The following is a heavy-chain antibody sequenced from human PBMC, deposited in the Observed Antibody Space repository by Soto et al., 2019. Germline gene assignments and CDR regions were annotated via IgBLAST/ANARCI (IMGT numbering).Heavy chain of an antibody. CDR1: GGSFSGYY. CDR3: AQEGSTMVRGVLNY. Sequence: QVQLQQWGAGLLKPSDTLSLTCAVYGGSFSGYYWSWIRQPPGKGLEWIGEINHSGSTNYNPSLKSRVTISVDTSKNQFSLKLSSVTAADTAVYYCAQEGSTMVRGVLNYWGQGTLVTVSS. D-gene: IGHD3-10*01. V-gene: IGHV4-34*01. J-gene: IGHJ4*02. CDR2: INHSGST.